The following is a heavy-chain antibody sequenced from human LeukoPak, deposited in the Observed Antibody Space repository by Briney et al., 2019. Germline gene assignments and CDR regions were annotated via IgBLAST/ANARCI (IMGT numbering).Heavy chain of an antibody. Sequence: GGSLRLSCAASGFTVSSNYMSWVRQAPGKGLEWVSVIYSGGSTYYADSVKGRFTISRDNSKNTLYLQMNSLRAEDTAVYYCAKPDIVVVPAAIQNWYFDLWGRGTLVTVSS. J-gene: IGHJ2*01. CDR2: IYSGGST. CDR1: GFTVSSNY. D-gene: IGHD2-2*01. V-gene: IGHV3-53*05. CDR3: AKPDIVVVPAAIQNWYFDL.